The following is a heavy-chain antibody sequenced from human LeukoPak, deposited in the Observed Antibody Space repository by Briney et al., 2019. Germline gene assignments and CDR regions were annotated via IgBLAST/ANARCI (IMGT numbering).Heavy chain of an antibody. V-gene: IGHV3-23*01. CDR2: ISGRGGRT. CDR3: ARDPLSSSSFDL. J-gene: IGHJ4*02. Sequence: GGSLRLSCAASAFTFSSYGMSWVRQAPGKGLEWVSGISGRGGRTYYADSVKGRFTISRDNAKNSLYLQMNSLRAEDTAVYYCARDPLSSSSFDLWGQGTLVTVSS. CDR1: AFTFSSYG. D-gene: IGHD6-13*01.